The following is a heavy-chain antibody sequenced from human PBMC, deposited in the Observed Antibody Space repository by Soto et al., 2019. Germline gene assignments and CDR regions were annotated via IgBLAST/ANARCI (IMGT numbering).Heavy chain of an antibody. J-gene: IGHJ4*02. V-gene: IGHV3-74*01. CDR3: ARDPKDYGDYFDY. D-gene: IGHD4-17*01. CDR1: GFTFSSYW. CDR2: INSDGSST. Sequence: EVQLVESGGGLVQPVGSLRLSCAASGFTFSSYWMHWVRQAPGKGLVWVSRINSDGSSTSYADSVKGRFTISRDNAKNTLYLQMNSLRAEDTAVYYCARDPKDYGDYFDYWGQGTLVTVSS.